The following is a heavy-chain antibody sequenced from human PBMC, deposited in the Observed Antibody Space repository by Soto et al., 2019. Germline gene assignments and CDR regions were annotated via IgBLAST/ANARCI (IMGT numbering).Heavy chain of an antibody. D-gene: IGHD7-27*01. CDR2: INPNGGST. CDR1: GYTFISYY. Sequence: QVQLVQPGAEVQKPGASVKVSCKASGYTFISYYVHWVRQAHGQGLEWMGIINPNGGSTSYAQKFQGRVTMTRDTSTSTVYMELSSLRSEDAAVYYCARDMGNPLDYWGQGTLVTVSS. CDR3: ARDMGNPLDY. J-gene: IGHJ4*02. V-gene: IGHV1-46*01.